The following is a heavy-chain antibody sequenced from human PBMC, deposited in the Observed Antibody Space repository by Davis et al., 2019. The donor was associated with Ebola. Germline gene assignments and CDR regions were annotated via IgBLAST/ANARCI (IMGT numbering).Heavy chain of an antibody. D-gene: IGHD6-6*01. CDR2: ISAYNGNT. CDR1: GYTFTGYY. CDR3: ARAPWEAARVFDY. Sequence: ASVKVSCKASGYTFTGYYMHWVRQAPGQGLEWMGWISAYNGNTNYAQKLQGRVTMTIDTSTSTAYMELRSLRSDDTAVYYCARAPWEAARVFDYWGQGTLVTVSS. J-gene: IGHJ4*02. V-gene: IGHV1-18*04.